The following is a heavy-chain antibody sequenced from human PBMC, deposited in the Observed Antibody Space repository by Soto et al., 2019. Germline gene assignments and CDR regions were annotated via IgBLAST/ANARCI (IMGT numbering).Heavy chain of an antibody. CDR3: AKTDTSAVAVAGTPAY. D-gene: IGHD6-19*01. Sequence: PGGSLRLSCAASGFTFSSYAMSWVRQAPGKGLEWVSAISSSGIGTYYADSVKGRFTISRDNSKNTLYLQMNSLRAEDTAVYYCAKTDTSAVAVAGTPAYWGQGTLVTVSS. V-gene: IGHV3-23*01. J-gene: IGHJ4*02. CDR2: ISSSGIGT. CDR1: GFTFSSYA.